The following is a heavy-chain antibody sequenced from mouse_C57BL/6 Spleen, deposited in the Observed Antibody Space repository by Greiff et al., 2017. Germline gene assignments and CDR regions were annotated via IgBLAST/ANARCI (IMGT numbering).Heavy chain of an antibody. CDR2: INPNNGGT. V-gene: IGHV1-26*01. Sequence: EVQLQQSGPELVKPGASVKISCKASGYTFTDYYMNWVKQSHGKSLEWIGDINPNNGGTSYNQKFKGKATLTVDKSTSTAYMELRSLTSVDSAVYYCARPLGIYYYGSIYGGAMDYWGQGTSVTVSS. CDR1: GYTFTDYY. J-gene: IGHJ4*01. CDR3: ARPLGIYYYGSIYGGAMDY. D-gene: IGHD1-1*01.